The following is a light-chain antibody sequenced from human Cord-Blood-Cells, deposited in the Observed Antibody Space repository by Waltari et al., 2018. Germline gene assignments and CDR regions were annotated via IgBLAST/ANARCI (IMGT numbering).Light chain of an antibody. Sequence: DIQMTQSPSSLSASVGDRVTITFRASQGISNSLAWYQQKPGKAPKLLLYGASKLESGVQSRFSGSGSGTDDTLTISSLQPEDFATYYCQQYYSTPWTFGQGTKVEIK. CDR2: GAS. V-gene: IGKV1-NL1*01. J-gene: IGKJ1*01. CDR3: QQYYSTPWT. CDR1: QGISNS.